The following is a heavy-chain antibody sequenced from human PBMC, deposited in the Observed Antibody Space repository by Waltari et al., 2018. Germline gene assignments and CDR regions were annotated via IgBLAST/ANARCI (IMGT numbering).Heavy chain of an antibody. D-gene: IGHD3-10*01. V-gene: IGHV3-21*01. J-gene: IGHJ4*02. CDR1: GFTFSRHS. CDR3: ARITMVRGIDY. Sequence: EVQLVESGGGLVKPGGSLRLSCASSGFTFSRHSMTWVRPAPGKGLEWVSSISSSSSYIYYADSVKGRFTISRDNAKNSLYLQMNSLRAEDTAVYYCARITMVRGIDYWGQGTLVTVSS. CDR2: ISSSSSYI.